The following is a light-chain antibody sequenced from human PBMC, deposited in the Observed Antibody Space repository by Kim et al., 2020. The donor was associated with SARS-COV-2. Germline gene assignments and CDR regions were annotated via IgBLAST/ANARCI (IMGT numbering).Light chain of an antibody. CDR3: SSYTTSGTVV. CDR1: SSDVGNYNF. V-gene: IGLV2-14*03. J-gene: IGLJ3*02. Sequence: QSALIQPASVSGSPGQSIAISCTGTSSDVGNYNFVSWYQKHPGKAPKLMIYDVSNRPSGVSNRFSGSKSGNTASLTISGLQAEDEADYYCSSYTTSGTVVFGGGTKLTVL. CDR2: DVS.